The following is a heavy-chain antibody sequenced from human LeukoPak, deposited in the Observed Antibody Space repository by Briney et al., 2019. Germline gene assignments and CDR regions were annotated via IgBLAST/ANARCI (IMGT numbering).Heavy chain of an antibody. J-gene: IGHJ4*02. CDR3: AKNRRLGVIPHFDY. CDR2: ISYDGSNK. Sequence: GGSLRLSCAASGFTFSSYAMHWVRQAPGKGLEWVAVISYDGSNKYYADSVKGRFTISRDNSKNTLYLQMNSLRAEDTAVYYCAKNRRLGVIPHFDYWGQGTLVTVSS. D-gene: IGHD3-10*01. CDR1: GFTFSSYA. V-gene: IGHV3-30*18.